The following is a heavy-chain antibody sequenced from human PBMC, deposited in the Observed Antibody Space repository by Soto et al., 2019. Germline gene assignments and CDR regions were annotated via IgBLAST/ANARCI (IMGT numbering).Heavy chain of an antibody. Sequence: PVKVSCTASGYTFNTYCVSWVRQAPGQGLEWMGWINPYNDNAHYAQKFQGRVTMTTDTSTTTAFMELRSLRSDDTAVYYCARECWFCTTGVCNSFVRSYWMDVWGQGTTVT. V-gene: IGHV1-18*01. CDR3: ARECWFCTTGVCNSFVRSYWMDV. D-gene: IGHD2-8*01. CDR2: INPYNDNA. CDR1: GYTFNTYC. J-gene: IGHJ6*02.